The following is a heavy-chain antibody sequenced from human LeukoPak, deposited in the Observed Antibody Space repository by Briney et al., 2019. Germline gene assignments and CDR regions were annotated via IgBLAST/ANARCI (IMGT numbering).Heavy chain of an antibody. V-gene: IGHV4-38-2*02. CDR3: ARVFEDGFNSFDY. CDR2: IYDSGTS. J-gene: IGHJ4*02. CDR1: GYSISSAYY. D-gene: IGHD5-24*01. Sequence: SETLSLTCTVSGYSISSAYYWGWIRQPPGKGLEWIGSIYDSGTSYYNPSLTSRLTISVDTAKNQFSLKVTSVTAADTSLYYCARVFEDGFNSFDYWGQGTLVTVSS.